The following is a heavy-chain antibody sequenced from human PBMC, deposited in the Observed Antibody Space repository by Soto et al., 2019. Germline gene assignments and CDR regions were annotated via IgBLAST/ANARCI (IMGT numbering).Heavy chain of an antibody. Sequence: SETLSLTCTVSGGTISSYYWSWIRQPPGKGLERLGYIHYSGITRYSPSFQGQVTISADKSISTAYLQWSSLKASDTAMYYCTRRPKSRLRSYYYYGMDVWGQGTTVTVSS. CDR3: TRRPKSRLRSYYYYGMDV. V-gene: IGHV4-59*12. CDR2: IHYSGIT. CDR1: GGTISSYY. D-gene: IGHD2-21*02. J-gene: IGHJ6*02.